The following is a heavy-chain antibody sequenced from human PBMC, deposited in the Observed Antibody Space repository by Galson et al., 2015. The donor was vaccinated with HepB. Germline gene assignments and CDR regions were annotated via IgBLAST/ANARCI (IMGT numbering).Heavy chain of an antibody. CDR3: ARDGMGSGWYFDL. V-gene: IGHV3-11*06. D-gene: IGHD1-1*01. J-gene: IGHJ2*01. CDR1: GFTFSDYY. Sequence: SLRLSCAASGFTFSDYYMSWIRQAPGKGLEWVSYISSSSSYTNYADSVKGRFTISRDNAKNSLYLQMNSLRAEDTAVYYCARDGMGSGWYFDLWGRGTLVTVSS. CDR2: ISSSSSYT.